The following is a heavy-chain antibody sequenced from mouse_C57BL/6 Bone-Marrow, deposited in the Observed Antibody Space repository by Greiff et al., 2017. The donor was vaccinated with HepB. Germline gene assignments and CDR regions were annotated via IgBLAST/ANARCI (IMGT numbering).Heavy chain of an antibody. CDR2: ILPSIGRT. V-gene: IGHV15-2*01. J-gene: IGHJ3*01. Sequence: VQLQQSGSELRSPGSSVKLSCKDFDSEVFPIAYMSWVRQKPGHGFEWIGGILPSIGRTIYGEKFEDKATLDADTLSNTAYLELNSLTSEDSAISYCARDYYGSSYEAWFAYWGQGTLVTVSA. CDR1: DSEVFPIAY. D-gene: IGHD1-1*01. CDR3: ARDYYGSSYEAWFAY.